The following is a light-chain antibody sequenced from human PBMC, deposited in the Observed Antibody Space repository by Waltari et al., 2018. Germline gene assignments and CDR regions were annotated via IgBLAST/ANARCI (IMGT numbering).Light chain of an antibody. Sequence: DIQMTQSPSTLSASVGDRVTITCRASQSLSNWLAWYQQKPGKAPKVLIYKASTLESGVPSRFSGSGSGTEFTLTISSLQPDDFATYYCQQHRNLWTFGQGTKVEIK. CDR1: QSLSNW. CDR2: KAS. V-gene: IGKV1-5*03. J-gene: IGKJ1*01. CDR3: QQHRNLWT.